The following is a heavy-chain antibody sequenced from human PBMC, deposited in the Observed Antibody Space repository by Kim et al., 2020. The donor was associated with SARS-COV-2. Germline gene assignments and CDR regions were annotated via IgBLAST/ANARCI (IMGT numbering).Heavy chain of an antibody. Sequence: YYADSVKGRFTISRDNSKNTLYLQMNSLRAEDTAVYYCAREFPGVENFDYWGQGTLVTVSS. CDR3: AREFPGVENFDY. V-gene: IGHV3-30*01. D-gene: IGHD1-1*01. J-gene: IGHJ4*02.